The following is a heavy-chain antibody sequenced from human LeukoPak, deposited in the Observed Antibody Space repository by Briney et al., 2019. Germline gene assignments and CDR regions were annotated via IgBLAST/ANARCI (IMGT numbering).Heavy chain of an antibody. CDR1: GFTLSSYA. Sequence: GGSLRLSCAASGFTLSSYAVGWVRQPPGKGLEWVSTIGGSGDSTFYADSVKGRFTISRDISKNTLYLQMNSLRAEDTAVYYCARDLGQQPNWFDPWGQGTLVTVSS. V-gene: IGHV3-23*01. CDR3: ARDLGQQPNWFDP. J-gene: IGHJ5*02. CDR2: IGGSGDST. D-gene: IGHD6-13*01.